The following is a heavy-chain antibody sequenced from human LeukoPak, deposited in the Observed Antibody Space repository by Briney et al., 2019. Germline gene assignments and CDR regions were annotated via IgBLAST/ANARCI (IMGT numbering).Heavy chain of an antibody. J-gene: IGHJ4*02. V-gene: IGHV3-11*01. CDR1: GFIFSAYY. CDR3: ARDPGSGYEEHFDC. CDR2: FSSSGSTM. Sequence: GGSLRLSCAASGFIFSAYYMSWIPQAPGKGLEGVSYFSSSGSTMSHTDSVRGRFTISRDNAKDSLYLKINTLDAEDTSVYYCARDPGSGYEEHFDCWGQGTLVTVSS. D-gene: IGHD5-12*01.